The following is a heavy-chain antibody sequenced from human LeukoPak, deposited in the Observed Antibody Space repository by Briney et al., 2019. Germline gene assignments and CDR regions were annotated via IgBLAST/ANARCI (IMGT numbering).Heavy chain of an antibody. J-gene: IGHJ4*02. Sequence: SETLSLTCTVSGGSISSYYWSWIRQPPGKGLEWIGYIYYNGSTNYNPSLKSRVTISVDTSKNQFSLKLSSVTAADTAIYYCARIYYDFEFDFWGQGTLVTVSS. CDR3: ARIYYDFEFDF. CDR2: IYYNGST. V-gene: IGHV4-59*08. D-gene: IGHD3-3*01. CDR1: GGSISSYY.